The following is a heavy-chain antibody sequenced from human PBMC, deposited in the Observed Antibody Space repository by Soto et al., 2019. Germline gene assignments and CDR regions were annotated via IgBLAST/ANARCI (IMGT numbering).Heavy chain of an antibody. CDR3: ARTLRAVAGLDSFDI. Sequence: GGSLSLSCAASGFTFSSYSMNWIRQAPGKGLEWVSSISSSGSYIYYADSVKGRFTVSRDSAKNSLYLQMSSLGAEDTAVYFCARTLRAVAGLDSFDIWGQGTVVTVSS. CDR2: ISSSGSYI. CDR1: GFTFSSYS. D-gene: IGHD6-19*01. J-gene: IGHJ3*02. V-gene: IGHV3-21*01.